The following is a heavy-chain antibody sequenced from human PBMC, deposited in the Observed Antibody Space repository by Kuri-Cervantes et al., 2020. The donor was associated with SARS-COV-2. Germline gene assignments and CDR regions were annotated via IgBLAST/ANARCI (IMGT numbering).Heavy chain of an antibody. CDR2: SSWNRGTI. CDR1: GFTFDDYG. D-gene: IGHD1-26*01. J-gene: IGHJ6*03. Sequence: GGSLRLSCAASGFTFDDYGLHWVRQAPGKGLKWVSGSSWNRGTIRYADSVRGRFTSSRDNSKNTLYLQMNSLRAEDTAVYYCAKQSPAQWELLNPYYYYYVDVWGKGTTVTVSS. V-gene: IGHV3-9*01. CDR3: AKQSPAQWELLNPYYYYYVDV.